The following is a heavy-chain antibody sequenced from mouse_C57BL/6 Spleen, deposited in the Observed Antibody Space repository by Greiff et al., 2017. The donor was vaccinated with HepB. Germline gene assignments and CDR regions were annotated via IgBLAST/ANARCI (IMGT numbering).Heavy chain of an antibody. D-gene: IGHD1-1*01. V-gene: IGHV1-82*01. Sequence: VQLQQSGPELVKPGASVKISCKASGYAFSSSWMNWVKQRPGKGLEWLGRIYPGDGDTNYNGKFKGKATLTADKSSSTAYMQLSSLTSEDSAVYFSARTSSTTVDYWGQGTTRTVSS. CDR1: GYAFSSSW. J-gene: IGHJ2*01. CDR3: ARTSSTTVDY. CDR2: IYPGDGDT.